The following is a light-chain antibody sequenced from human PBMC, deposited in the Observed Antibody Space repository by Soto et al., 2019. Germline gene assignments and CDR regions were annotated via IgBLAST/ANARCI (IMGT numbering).Light chain of an antibody. CDR2: LEGSGSY. CDR1: SGHSTYI. J-gene: IGLJ2*01. V-gene: IGLV4-60*02. CDR3: ETWDSNTRV. Sequence: QPVLTQSSSASASLGSSVKLTCTLSSGHSTYIIAWHQQQPGKAPRYLMKLEGSGSYNKGSGVPDRFSGSSSGADRYLTISNLQIEDEADYYCETWDSNTRVFGGGTKLTV.